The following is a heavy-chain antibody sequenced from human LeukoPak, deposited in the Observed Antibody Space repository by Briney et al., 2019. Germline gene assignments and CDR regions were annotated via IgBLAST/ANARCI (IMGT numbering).Heavy chain of an antibody. CDR1: GYSFTSNW. Sequence: GESLKISCKGSGYSFTSNWIGWVRQMPGKGLEWMGIIYPGDSDTRYSPSFQGQVTISADKSISTAYLQWSSLKASDTAMYYCARSHAYCGGDCYWAFDYWGQGTLVTVSS. CDR2: IYPGDSDT. CDR3: ARSHAYCGGDCYWAFDY. J-gene: IGHJ4*02. V-gene: IGHV5-51*01. D-gene: IGHD2-21*02.